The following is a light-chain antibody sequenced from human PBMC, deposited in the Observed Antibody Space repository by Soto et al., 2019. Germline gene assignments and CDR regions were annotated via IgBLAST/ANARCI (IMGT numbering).Light chain of an antibody. CDR2: GAS. V-gene: IGKV3-15*01. Sequence: EIVMTQSPATLSVSPGERATLSYRASQSVSSNLAWYQQKPGQAPRLLMYGASTRATGIPARFSGSGSGTEFTLTISSLQSEDFAVYYCHQYNKWPSFTFGGGTKVEIK. J-gene: IGKJ4*01. CDR3: HQYNKWPSFT. CDR1: QSVSSN.